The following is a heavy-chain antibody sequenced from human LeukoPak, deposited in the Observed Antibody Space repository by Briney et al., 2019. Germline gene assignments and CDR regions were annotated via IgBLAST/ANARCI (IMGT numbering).Heavy chain of an antibody. Sequence: GGSRRLSSAPSGFRSINDAPTWVRHASEDWLEWVSPVLGSGGRRYYADSVKGWFTMSRDNSNNMLYLQMNSLRAEDTAVYYCAKHRGQIYYNYYMDAWGKGTTVTVS. CDR3: AKHRGQIYYNYYMDA. D-gene: IGHD3-10*01. CDR1: GFRSINDA. V-gene: IGHV3-23*01. J-gene: IGHJ6*03. CDR2: VLGSGGRR.